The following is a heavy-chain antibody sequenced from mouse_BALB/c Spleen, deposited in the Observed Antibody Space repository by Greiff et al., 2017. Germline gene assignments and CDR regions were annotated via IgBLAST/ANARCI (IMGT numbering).Heavy chain of an antibody. J-gene: IGHJ1*01. D-gene: IGHD1-1*01. Sequence: VQLKESGAELVKPGASVKLSCKASGYTFTSYYMYWVKQRPEQGLEWIGRIDPANGNTKYDPKFQGKATITADTSSNTAYLQLSSLTSEDTAVYYCARNYGRGFDVWGAGTTVTVSS. V-gene: IGHV14-3*02. CDR1: GYTFTSYY. CDR2: IDPANGNT. CDR3: ARNYGRGFDV.